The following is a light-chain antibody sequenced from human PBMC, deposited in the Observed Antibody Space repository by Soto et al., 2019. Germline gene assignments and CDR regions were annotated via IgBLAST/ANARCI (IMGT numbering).Light chain of an antibody. CDR1: SSDVGGYKY. CDR2: EVS. Sequence: QSALTQPASVSGSPGQSITISCTGTSSDVGGYKYVSWYQQHPGKAPKLIIFEVSNQPSGVSDRFSGSNSGNTASLTISGLQAEDEADYYCTSYSRYRVLVFGGGTKVTVL. CDR3: TSYSRYRVLV. V-gene: IGLV2-14*01. J-gene: IGLJ3*02.